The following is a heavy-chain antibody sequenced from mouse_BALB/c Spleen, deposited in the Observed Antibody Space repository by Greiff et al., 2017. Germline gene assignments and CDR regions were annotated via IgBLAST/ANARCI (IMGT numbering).Heavy chain of an antibody. V-gene: IGHV14-3*02. J-gene: IGHJ4*01. Sequence: EVQLQQSGAELVKPGASVKLSCTASGFNIKDTYMHWVKQRPAQGLEWIGRIDPANGNTKYDPKFQGKATITADTSSNTAYLQLSSLTSEDTAVYYCARYYGYDAMDYWGQGTSVTVSS. CDR3: ARYYGYDAMDY. CDR1: GFNIKDTY. CDR2: IDPANGNT. D-gene: IGHD1-2*01.